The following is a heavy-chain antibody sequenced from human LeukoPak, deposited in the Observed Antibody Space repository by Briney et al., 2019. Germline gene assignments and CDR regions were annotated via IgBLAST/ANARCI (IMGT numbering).Heavy chain of an antibody. CDR2: IYYPRTT. J-gene: IGHJ4*02. CDR3: ARRVRVATVDY. D-gene: IGHD5-12*01. Sequence: SETLSPTCTVSGDSISSSTYYWAWIRQPPGKGLEWIGSIYYPRTTFYNPSLKSRVTISMDTSKNQFSLQVNSVTAADTAIYYCARRVRVATVDYWGQGTLVTVSS. CDR1: GDSISSSTYY. V-gene: IGHV4-39*01.